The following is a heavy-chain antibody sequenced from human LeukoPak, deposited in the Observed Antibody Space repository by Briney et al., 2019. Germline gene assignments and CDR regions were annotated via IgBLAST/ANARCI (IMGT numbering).Heavy chain of an antibody. D-gene: IGHD1-1*01. J-gene: IGHJ4*02. CDR1: GFTFSSYA. CDR3: AKGMGIQLERRGTGYYFDY. Sequence: GGSLRLSCAASGFTFSSYAMSWVRQAPGKGLEWVSSITGSGGSTYYADSVKGRLTISRDNSKNPLYLQMNNLRAEDTAVYYCAKGMGIQLERRGTGYYFDYWGQGTLVTVSS. V-gene: IGHV3-23*01. CDR2: ITGSGGST.